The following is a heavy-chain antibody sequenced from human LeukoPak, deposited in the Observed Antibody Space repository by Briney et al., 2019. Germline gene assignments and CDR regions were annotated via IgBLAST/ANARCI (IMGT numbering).Heavy chain of an antibody. CDR2: VYYSGST. CDR3: ARGPWSAAGYNALDV. Sequence: PSETLSLTCTVSGGSISSYYWSWIRQPPGRGLEWIGNVYYSGSTNYIPSLKSRVAISVDTPKNQFSLKLSSVTAADTAVYYCARGPWSAAGYNALDVWGQGTTVTASS. V-gene: IGHV4-59*01. J-gene: IGHJ6*02. D-gene: IGHD6-13*01. CDR1: GGSISSYY.